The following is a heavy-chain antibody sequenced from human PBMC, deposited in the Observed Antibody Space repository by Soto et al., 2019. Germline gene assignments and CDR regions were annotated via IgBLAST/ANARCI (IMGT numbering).Heavy chain of an antibody. Sequence: QVQLAQSGAEVRKPGSSVKVSCRASGGSVSDFAFSWVRQAPGQGLEWMGGISPMFAATKYAQRFQGRITITEDASTRTVYLALSSLTSDDSAVYYCARGGIVAVPADLSSYDDYTNYRFDSWGQGTLVSVSS. V-gene: IGHV1-69*01. CDR1: GGSVSDFA. J-gene: IGHJ4*02. CDR2: ISPMFAAT. CDR3: ARGGIVAVPADLSSYDDYTNYRFDS. D-gene: IGHD4-4*01.